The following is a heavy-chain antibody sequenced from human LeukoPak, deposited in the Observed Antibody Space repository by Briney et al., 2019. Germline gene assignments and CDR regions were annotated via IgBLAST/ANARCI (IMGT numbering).Heavy chain of an antibody. D-gene: IGHD3-22*01. CDR2: ISAYNGNT. Sequence: ASVKVSCKASGYTFTSYGISWVRQAPGQGLEWMGWISAYNGNTNYAQKLQGRVTMTTDTSTSTAYMELRSLRSDDTAVYYCARVGVVVITTPQEFDHWGQGTLVTVSS. V-gene: IGHV1-18*01. CDR1: GYTFTSYG. CDR3: ARVGVVVITTPQEFDH. J-gene: IGHJ4*02.